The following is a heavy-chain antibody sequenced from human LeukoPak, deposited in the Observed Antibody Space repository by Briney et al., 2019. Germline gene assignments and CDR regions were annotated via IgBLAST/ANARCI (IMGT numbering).Heavy chain of an antibody. CDR2: ITPIFGTA. CDR1: GGTFSRFT. V-gene: IGHV1-69*01. Sequence: SVKVSCKASGGTFSRFTISWVRQAPGQGFEWMGGITPIFGTANFAQKFQGRVSITADESTSTAFMELSSLRSEDTAVYYCARVDIVVVPAAMNWYYYGMDVWGQGTTVTVSS. J-gene: IGHJ6*02. D-gene: IGHD2-2*01. CDR3: ARVDIVVVPAAMNWYYYGMDV.